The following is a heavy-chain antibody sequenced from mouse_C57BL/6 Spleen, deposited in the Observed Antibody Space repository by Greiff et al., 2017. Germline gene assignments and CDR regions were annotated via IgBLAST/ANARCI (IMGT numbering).Heavy chain of an antibody. Sequence: EVKLMESGGGLVKPGGSLKLSCAASGFTFSSYAMSWVRQTPEKRLEWVATISDGGSYTYYPDNVKGRFTISRDNAKNNLYLQMSHLKSEDTAMXYCARGRLSTMVTTYAMDYWGQGTSVTVSS. CDR3: ARGRLSTMVTTYAMDY. CDR2: ISDGGSYT. D-gene: IGHD2-2*01. J-gene: IGHJ4*01. CDR1: GFTFSSYA. V-gene: IGHV5-4*03.